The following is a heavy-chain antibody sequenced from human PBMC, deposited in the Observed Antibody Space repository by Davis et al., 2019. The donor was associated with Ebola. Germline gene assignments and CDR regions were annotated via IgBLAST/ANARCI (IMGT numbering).Heavy chain of an antibody. CDR3: ARALGVAVAVWFDP. J-gene: IGHJ5*02. D-gene: IGHD6-19*01. CDR2: IYYSGST. Sequence: PSETLSLTCTVSGVSISSHYWSWIRQPPGKGLEWIGYIYYSGSTNYNPSLKSRVTISVDTSKNQFSLKLSSVTAADTAVYYCARALGVAVAVWFDPWGQGTLVTVSS. CDR1: GVSISSHY. V-gene: IGHV4-59*11.